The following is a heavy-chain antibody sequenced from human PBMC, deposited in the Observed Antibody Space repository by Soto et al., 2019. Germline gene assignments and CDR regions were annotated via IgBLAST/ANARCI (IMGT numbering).Heavy chain of an antibody. D-gene: IGHD5-12*01. V-gene: IGHV4-30-4*01. Sequence: PSETLSLTCTVSGGSISSGDYYWSWIRQPPGKGLEWIGYIYYSGSTYYNPSLKSRVTISVGTSKNQFSLKLSSVTAADTAGYYCAREWYSGYDLSYYYYGMDVWGQGTTVTVSS. CDR1: GGSISSGDYY. CDR3: AREWYSGYDLSYYYYGMDV. CDR2: IYYSGST. J-gene: IGHJ6*02.